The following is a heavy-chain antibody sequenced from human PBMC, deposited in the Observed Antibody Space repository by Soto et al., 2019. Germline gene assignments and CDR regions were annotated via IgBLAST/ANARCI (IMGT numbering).Heavy chain of an antibody. CDR2: VRSKANSYAT. V-gene: IGHV3-73*01. D-gene: IGHD5-18*01. CDR3: TRRGDTAMANFDY. J-gene: IGHJ4*02. CDR1: GFSFSGSA. Sequence: PGGSLRLSCAASGFSFSGSAMHWVRQASGKGLEWLGRVRSKANSYATAHAASVKGRFTISRDDSKNTAYLQMNSLKTEDTAVYYCTRRGDTAMANFDYWGQGIVVTVSS.